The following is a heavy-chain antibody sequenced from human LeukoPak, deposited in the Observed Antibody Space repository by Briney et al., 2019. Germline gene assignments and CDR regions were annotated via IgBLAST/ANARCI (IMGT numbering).Heavy chain of an antibody. D-gene: IGHD6-6*01. V-gene: IGHV1-46*01. Sequence: ASVKVSCKASGYTFPSYFMHWVRQAPGQGLEWMGIINPTGGSTTYAQKFQGRVTMTRDTSTSTVYMELSSLRSDDTAVYYCAKTAARRFDYWGQGTLVTVSS. CDR2: INPTGGST. CDR3: AKTAARRFDY. J-gene: IGHJ4*02. CDR1: GYTFPSYF.